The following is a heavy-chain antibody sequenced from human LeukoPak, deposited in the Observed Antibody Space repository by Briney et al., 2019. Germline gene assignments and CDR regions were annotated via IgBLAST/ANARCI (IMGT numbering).Heavy chain of an antibody. V-gene: IGHV7-4-1*02. CDR2: INTNTGNP. Sequence: ASVKVSCKASGYTFTSYAMNWVRQAPGQGLEWMGWINTNTGNPTYAQGFTGRFVFSLDTSVSTAYLQISSLKAEDTAVYYCARACPGYCSGGSCSYYYYYYMDVWGKGTTVTVSS. CDR1: GYTFTSYA. CDR3: ARACPGYCSGGSCSYYYYYYMDV. D-gene: IGHD2-15*01. J-gene: IGHJ6*03.